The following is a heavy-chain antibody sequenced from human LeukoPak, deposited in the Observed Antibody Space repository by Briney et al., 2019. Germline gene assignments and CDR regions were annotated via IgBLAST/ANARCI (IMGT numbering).Heavy chain of an antibody. CDR2: ISTGRSIM. CDR1: AFTFTTYG. J-gene: IGHJ4*02. Sequence: GGSLRLSCAASAFTFTTYGMSWVRQAPGKGLEWVSHISTGRSIMNYADSVKGRFTISRDNGKNSVYLQMNSLKDEDTAVYYGAGGVYGYNAFDYWGQGTLVTVSS. V-gene: IGHV3-48*02. D-gene: IGHD5/OR15-5a*01. CDR3: AGGVYGYNAFDY.